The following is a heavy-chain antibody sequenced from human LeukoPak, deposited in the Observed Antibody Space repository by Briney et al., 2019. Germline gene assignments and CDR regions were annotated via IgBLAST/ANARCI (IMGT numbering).Heavy chain of an antibody. CDR2: IKQDGSEK. D-gene: IGHD2-2*01. Sequence: GGSLRLSCAASGFTFSSYWMSWVRQAPGKGLEWVVNIKQDGSEKYYVDSVKGRFTISRDNAKNSLYLQMNSLRAEDTAVYYCARAYCSSTSCWAAFDIWGQGTMVTVSS. J-gene: IGHJ3*02. CDR3: ARAYCSSTSCWAAFDI. V-gene: IGHV3-7*01. CDR1: GFTFSSYW.